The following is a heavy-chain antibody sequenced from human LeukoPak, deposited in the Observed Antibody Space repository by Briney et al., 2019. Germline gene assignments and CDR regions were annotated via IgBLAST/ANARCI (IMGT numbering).Heavy chain of an antibody. V-gene: IGHV4-61*05. J-gene: IGHJ4*02. CDR1: GGSISSSSHY. CDR2: IYYSGST. D-gene: IGHD2-2*01. CDR3: ARQQYASGNSYYLDY. Sequence: SETLSLTCTVSGGSISSSSHYWGWIRQPPGKGLQWIGYIYYSGSTNYNPSPKSRVTISVDTSKNQFSLKLSSVTAADTAVYYCARQQYASGNSYYLDYWGQGTRVTVSS.